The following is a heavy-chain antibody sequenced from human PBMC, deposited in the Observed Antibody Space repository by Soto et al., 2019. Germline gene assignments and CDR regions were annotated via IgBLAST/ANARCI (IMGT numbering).Heavy chain of an antibody. Sequence: GESLKISCQGSGYSFTSYWTGWVRQMPGKGLEWLGIIYPGDSNTRYSPSFQGQVTISVDKSISTAYLQWSSLKASDTAMYYCARQRFVYYDILTGVGATDAYGICGQGTMVTVSS. CDR2: IYPGDSNT. J-gene: IGHJ3*02. V-gene: IGHV5-51*01. CDR1: GYSFTSYW. CDR3: ARQRFVYYDILTGVGATDAYGI. D-gene: IGHD3-9*01.